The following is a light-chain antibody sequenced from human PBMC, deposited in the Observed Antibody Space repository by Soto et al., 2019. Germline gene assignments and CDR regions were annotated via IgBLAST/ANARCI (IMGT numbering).Light chain of an antibody. V-gene: IGKV2-30*01. CDR1: QSLVFSDGNAY. Sequence: DVVMTQSPLSLPVTLGQPASISCKSSQSLVFSDGNAYLNWFQQRPGQSPRRLIYRASIRDSGVPDRFSGSWSGADFTLQINGVEAGDVGVYYCMQATHWPPTFGRGTRVDIQ. J-gene: IGKJ1*01. CDR3: MQATHWPPT. CDR2: RAS.